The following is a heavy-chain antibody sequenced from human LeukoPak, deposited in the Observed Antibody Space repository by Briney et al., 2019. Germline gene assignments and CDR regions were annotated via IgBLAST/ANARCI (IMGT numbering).Heavy chain of an antibody. J-gene: IGHJ4*02. Sequence: NSSETLSLTCTASGGTISSRSHYWGGIRQPPGKGVGWYGNMYNSGITYYNPAMKSRVTISVDTSKTQLSPKLSSVTAADTAVYYCARPGRDWCGGDCYSEYFDYWGQGTLVTVSS. D-gene: IGHD2-21*01. CDR3: ARPGRDWCGGDCYSEYFDY. V-gene: IGHV4-39*01. CDR2: MYNSGIT. CDR1: GGTISSRSHY.